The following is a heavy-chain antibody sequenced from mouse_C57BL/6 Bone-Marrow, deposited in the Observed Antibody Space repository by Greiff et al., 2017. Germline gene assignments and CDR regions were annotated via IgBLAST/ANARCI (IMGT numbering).Heavy chain of an antibody. CDR3: ARPYYSNYWYFDV. Sequence: VQLQQSGAELVKPGASVKMSCKASGYTFTSYWITWVKQRPGQGLEWIGDIYPGSGSTNYNEKFKSKATLPVDTSSITVYMQLSSLTSEDSAVYDCARPYYSNYWYFDVWGTGTTVTVSS. V-gene: IGHV1-55*01. D-gene: IGHD2-5*01. CDR1: GYTFTSYW. J-gene: IGHJ1*03. CDR2: IYPGSGST.